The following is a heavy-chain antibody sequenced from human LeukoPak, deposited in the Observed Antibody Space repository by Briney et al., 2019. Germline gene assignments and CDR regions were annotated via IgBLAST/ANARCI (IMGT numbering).Heavy chain of an antibody. Sequence: ASVKVSCKASGYTFTSYAMHWVRQAPGQGLEWMGWITPSGGTNYPQKFQGRVAITRDTSITTAYMDLSRLTSDDTAVYYCARDRYGDGFAHFDYWGQGALVAVSS. D-gene: IGHD5-24*01. V-gene: IGHV1-2*02. CDR2: ITPSGGT. CDR1: GYTFTSYA. CDR3: ARDRYGDGFAHFDY. J-gene: IGHJ4*02.